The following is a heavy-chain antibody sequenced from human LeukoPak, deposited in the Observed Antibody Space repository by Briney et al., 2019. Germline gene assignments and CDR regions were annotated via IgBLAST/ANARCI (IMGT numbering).Heavy chain of an antibody. Sequence: ASVKVSCKASGYTFTSYTIHWVRQAPGQRLEWMGWINTGNGNTEYSQKFQGRVTVTTDISASTAYMELSSLRSEHTAVYYCARCGYSDAWSCDHWGQGTLVTVSS. CDR3: ARCGYSDAWSCDH. J-gene: IGHJ5*02. V-gene: IGHV1-3*04. CDR1: GYTFTSYT. CDR2: INTGNGNT. D-gene: IGHD5-18*01.